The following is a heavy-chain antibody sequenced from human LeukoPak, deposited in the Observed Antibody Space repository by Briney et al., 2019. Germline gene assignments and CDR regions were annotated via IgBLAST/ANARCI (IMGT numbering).Heavy chain of an antibody. CDR2: IWYDGSNK. D-gene: IGHD6-13*01. V-gene: IGHV3-33*01. J-gene: IGHJ6*02. Sequence: GRSLRLSCAASGFTFSSYGMHWVRQAPGKGLEWVAVIWYDGSNKYYADSVKGRFTISRDNSKNTLYPQMNSLRAEDTAVYYCARIATPQRVYGIDVWGQGTTVTVSS. CDR1: GFTFSSYG. CDR3: ARIATPQRVYGIDV.